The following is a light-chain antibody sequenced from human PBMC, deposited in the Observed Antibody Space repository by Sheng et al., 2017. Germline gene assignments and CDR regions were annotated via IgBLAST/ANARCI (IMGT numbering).Light chain of an antibody. Sequence: DIQMTQSPSSLSASVGDRVTITCRASQAIDNSLAWYQQKSGKAPNLLLYSASRLESGVPSRFSGSRSGTDYTVTISSLQPDDFATYYCQQYYSTPWTFGPRTK. CDR3: QQYYSTPWT. V-gene: IGKV1-NL1*01. CDR1: QAIDNS. CDR2: SAS. J-gene: IGKJ3*01.